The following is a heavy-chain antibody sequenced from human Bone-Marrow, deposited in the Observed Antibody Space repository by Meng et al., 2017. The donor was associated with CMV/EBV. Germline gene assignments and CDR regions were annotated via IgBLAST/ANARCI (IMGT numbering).Heavy chain of an antibody. CDR3: ARDFNWNYGYGMDV. J-gene: IGHJ6*02. Sequence: GGSLRLSCTVSGFTFSSHWMSWVRLAPGKGPEWVASIKPDGSEIQYVGSLKGRFTVSRDNARKSLYLQMNSLRAEDTAVYYCARDFNWNYGYGMDVWGQGTTVTVSS. CDR2: IKPDGSEI. CDR1: GFTFSSHW. D-gene: IGHD1-7*01. V-gene: IGHV3-7*01.